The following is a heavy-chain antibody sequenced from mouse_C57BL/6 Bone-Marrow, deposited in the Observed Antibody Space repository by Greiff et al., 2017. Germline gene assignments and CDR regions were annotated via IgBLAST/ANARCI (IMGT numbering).Heavy chain of an antibody. CDR2: ISDGGSYT. D-gene: IGHD2-4*01. V-gene: IGHV5-4*03. CDR3: TRGYYDCNAIDY. Sequence: DVMLVEPGGGLVKPGGSLKLSCAASGFTFSSYAMSWVRQTPEKRLEWVATISDGGSYTHYPDNVKGRFTISRDNAKNNLYLQISHLTADDTAMYCCTRGYYDCNAIDYWGQGTTLTVSS. J-gene: IGHJ2*01. CDR1: GFTFSSYA.